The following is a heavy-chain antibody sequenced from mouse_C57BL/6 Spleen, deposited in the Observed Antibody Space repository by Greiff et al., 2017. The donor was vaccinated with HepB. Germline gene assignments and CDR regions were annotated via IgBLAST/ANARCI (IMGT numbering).Heavy chain of an antibody. J-gene: IGHJ3*01. CDR2: IDPATGGT. D-gene: IGHD1-1*01. CDR1: GYTFTDYE. V-gene: IGHV1-15*01. Sequence: QVQLQQSGAELVRPGASVTLSCKASGYTFTDYEMHWVKQTPVHGLEWIGAIDPATGGTAYNQKFKGKAILTADKSSSTAYMELRSLTSEDSAVYYCTGITTVVAQGFAYWGQGTLVTVSA. CDR3: TGITTVVAQGFAY.